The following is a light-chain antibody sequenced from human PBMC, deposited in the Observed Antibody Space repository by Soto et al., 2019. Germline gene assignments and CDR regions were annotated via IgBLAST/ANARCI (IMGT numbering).Light chain of an antibody. CDR3: NSYRSSSTRV. V-gene: IGLV2-14*01. CDR2: DVS. Sequence: QSVLTQPASVSGSPGQSITISCTGTSSDVGGYNYVSWHQQHPGKAPKLMIYDVSNRPSGVSNRFSGSKSGNTASLTISGLQAEDEADYYCNSYRSSSTRVFGGGTKVTVL. J-gene: IGLJ3*02. CDR1: SSDVGGYNY.